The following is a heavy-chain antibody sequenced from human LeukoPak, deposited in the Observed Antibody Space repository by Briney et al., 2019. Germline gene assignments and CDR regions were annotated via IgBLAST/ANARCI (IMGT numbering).Heavy chain of an antibody. CDR2: IYTSGST. J-gene: IGHJ4*02. CDR1: GGSISSGSYY. D-gene: IGHD6-13*01. V-gene: IGHV4-61*02. Sequence: SETLSLTCTVSGGSISSGSYYWSWIRQPAGKGLEWIGRIYTSGSTNYNPSLKSRVTISVDTSKNQFSLKLSSVTAADTAVYYCARDFRIDGSSWYFDYWGQGTLVTVSS. CDR3: ARDFRIDGSSWYFDY.